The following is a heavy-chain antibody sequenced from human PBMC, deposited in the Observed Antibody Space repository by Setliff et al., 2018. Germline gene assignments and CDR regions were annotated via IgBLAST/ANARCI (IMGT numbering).Heavy chain of an antibody. V-gene: IGHV1-46*01. J-gene: IGHJ6*02. Sequence: ASVKVSCKASGYTFTSYYMHWVRQAPGQGLEWMGIINPSGGSTSYAQKFQGRVTMTRDTSTSTVYMELSSLRSEDTAVYYCAVVGVVRNNYYYYGMDVWGQGTTVTVSS. CDR3: AVVGVVRNNYYYYGMDV. CDR1: GYTFTSYY. D-gene: IGHD2-15*01. CDR2: INPSGGST.